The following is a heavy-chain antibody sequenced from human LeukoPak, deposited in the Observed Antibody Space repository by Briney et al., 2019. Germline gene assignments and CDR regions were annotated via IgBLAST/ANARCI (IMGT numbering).Heavy chain of an antibody. Sequence: ASVKVSCKASGYTFTGYHLHWVRQAPGQGLEWMGWINPNSGGTDYAQKFQGRVITTRDTSISTVYMELSRLRSDDTAVYYCAREGYCTGGTCFDNWGQGTLVTVSS. V-gene: IGHV1-2*02. CDR1: GYTFTGYH. CDR3: AREGYCTGGTCFDN. D-gene: IGHD2-8*02. J-gene: IGHJ4*02. CDR2: INPNSGGT.